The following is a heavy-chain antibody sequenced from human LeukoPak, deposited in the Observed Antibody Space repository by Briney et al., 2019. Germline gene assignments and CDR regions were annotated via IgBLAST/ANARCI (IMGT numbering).Heavy chain of an antibody. J-gene: IGHJ4*02. V-gene: IGHV4-39*01. Sequence: SETLSLTCSVSGGSISSRSYYWGGIRQPPGKGLEWIGSIFYSGSTYQNPSLKSRVTISVDTSKNHFSLKLSSVTAADTAVYYCARHADSGFGELAFDYWGQGTLVTVSS. CDR3: ARHADSGFGELAFDY. CDR1: GGSISSRSYY. CDR2: IFYSGST. D-gene: IGHD3-10*01.